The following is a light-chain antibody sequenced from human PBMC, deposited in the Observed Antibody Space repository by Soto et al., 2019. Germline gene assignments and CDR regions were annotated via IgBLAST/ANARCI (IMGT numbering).Light chain of an antibody. CDR2: GAS. CDR3: QQYYNWPPNT. V-gene: IGKV3-15*01. J-gene: IGKJ2*01. Sequence: ERVMTQSPATLSVSPGERATLSCRASQSVSRNLAWYQQKPGQAPRLLIYGASTRATGIPARFSGSGSGTEFTLIISSLQSEDFAVYYCQQYYNWPPNTFGQGTKLEIK. CDR1: QSVSRN.